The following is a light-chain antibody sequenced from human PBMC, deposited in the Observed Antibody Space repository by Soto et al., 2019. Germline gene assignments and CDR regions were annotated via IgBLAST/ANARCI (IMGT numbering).Light chain of an antibody. CDR2: SNN. CDR1: SSNIGSNT. J-gene: IGLJ1*01. Sequence: QSVLTQPPSASLTPGQRVAISCSGSSSNIGSNTVNWYQQLPGTAPKVLIYSNNQRPSGVPDRFSGSKSGTSASLAISGLQSEDEADYYCAAWDDGLNGFWVFGTGTKVTV. CDR3: AAWDDGLNGFWV. V-gene: IGLV1-44*01.